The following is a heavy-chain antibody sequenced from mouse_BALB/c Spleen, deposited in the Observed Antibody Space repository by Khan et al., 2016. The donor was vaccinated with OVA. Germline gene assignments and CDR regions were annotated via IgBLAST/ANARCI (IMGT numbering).Heavy chain of an antibody. CDR2: INTSTGYT. J-gene: IGHJ3*01. CDR3: ANHRSSSAWRTY. Sequence: VQLVESGAELAKPGASVKMSCKASGYTFTSYWMHWVKQRPGQGLEWIGYINTSTGYTEYNQRFKDKFTFTADTSSSTAYMQLNSLTSEESAGYYCANHRSSSAWRTYWGQGTLVTVSA. CDR1: GYTFTSYW. D-gene: IGHD1-1*01. V-gene: IGHV1-7*01.